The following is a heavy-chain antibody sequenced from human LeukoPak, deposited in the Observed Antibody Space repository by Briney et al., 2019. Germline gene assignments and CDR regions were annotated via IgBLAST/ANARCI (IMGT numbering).Heavy chain of an antibody. Sequence: GRSLRLSCAASGFTFSSYGTHWVRQAPGKGLEWVAVISYDGSNKYYADSVKGRFTISRDNSKNTLYLQMNSLRAEDTAVYYCAKPQFGAMAPAGDYWGQGTLVTVSS. CDR1: GFTFSSYG. CDR2: ISYDGSNK. J-gene: IGHJ4*02. D-gene: IGHD5-18*01. V-gene: IGHV3-30*18. CDR3: AKPQFGAMAPAGDY.